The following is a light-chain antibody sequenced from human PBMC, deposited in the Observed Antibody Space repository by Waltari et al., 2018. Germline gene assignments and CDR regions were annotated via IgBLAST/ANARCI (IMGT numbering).Light chain of an antibody. V-gene: IGLV2-14*03. CDR2: DVS. Sequence: QSALTQPASVSGSPGQSITLSCTGTSRAIGGYDYVSRSQQHPGKAPKLIIYDVSSRPSGVSNRFSGSKSGNTASLTISGLQAEDEADYYCTSYTSSSTFHVVFGGGTKLTVL. CDR1: SRAIGGYDY. J-gene: IGLJ2*01. CDR3: TSYTSSSTFHVV.